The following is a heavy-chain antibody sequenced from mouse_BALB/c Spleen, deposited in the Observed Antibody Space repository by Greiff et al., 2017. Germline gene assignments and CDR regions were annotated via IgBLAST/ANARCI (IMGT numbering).Heavy chain of an antibody. CDR3: ARNYGNYWYFDV. CDR1: GDSITSGY. Sequence: EVQLVESGPSLVKPSQTLSLTRSVTGDSITSGYWNWIRKFPGNKLEYMGYISYSGSTYYNPSLKSRISITRDTSKNQYYLQLNSVTTEDTATYYCARNYGNYWYFDVWGAGTTVTVSS. CDR2: ISYSGST. V-gene: IGHV3-8*02. J-gene: IGHJ1*01. D-gene: IGHD2-1*01.